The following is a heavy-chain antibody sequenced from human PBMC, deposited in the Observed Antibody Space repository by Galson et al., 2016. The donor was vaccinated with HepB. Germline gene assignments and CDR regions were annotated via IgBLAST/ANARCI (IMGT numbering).Heavy chain of an antibody. Sequence: QSGAEVKKPGESLRISCKGSGYSFSTYWINWVRHMPGKGLEWMGRIDPSDSYTNYSPSFQGHVTLSVDKSISTAYLQWSSLRASDTAMYYCARPGWGYYDSSNLDFWGQGTLVIVSS. D-gene: IGHD3-22*01. CDR1: GYSFSTYW. CDR3: ARPGWGYYDSSNLDF. J-gene: IGHJ4*02. CDR2: IDPSDSYT. V-gene: IGHV5-10-1*01.